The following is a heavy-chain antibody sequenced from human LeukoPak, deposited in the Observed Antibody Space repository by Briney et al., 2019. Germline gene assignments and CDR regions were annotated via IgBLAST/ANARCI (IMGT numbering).Heavy chain of an antibody. V-gene: IGHV3-30*03. D-gene: IGHD3-22*01. Sequence: PGRSLRLSCAASGFTFSSYGMHWVRQAPGKGLEWVAVISYDGSNKYYADSVKGRFTVSRDNSKNTLYLQMNSLRAEDTAVYYCARPNYYDSSGLGYWGQGTLVTVSS. CDR3: ARPNYYDSSGLGY. CDR1: GFTFSSYG. J-gene: IGHJ4*02. CDR2: ISYDGSNK.